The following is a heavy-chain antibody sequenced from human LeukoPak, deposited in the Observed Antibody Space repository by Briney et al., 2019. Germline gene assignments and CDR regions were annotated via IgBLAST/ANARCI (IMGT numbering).Heavy chain of an antibody. Sequence: PGGSLRLSCEASGFIFRSYEMHWVRPAPAKGLEWVSYISTISDRILYADSVKGRFTISRDNAKNSLYLQMTSLRDEDTAVYYCARVPRGADNWFDPWGQGTLVTVSS. V-gene: IGHV3-48*02. CDR1: GFIFRSYE. CDR3: ARVPRGADNWFDP. CDR2: ISTISDRI. J-gene: IGHJ5*02. D-gene: IGHD3-10*01.